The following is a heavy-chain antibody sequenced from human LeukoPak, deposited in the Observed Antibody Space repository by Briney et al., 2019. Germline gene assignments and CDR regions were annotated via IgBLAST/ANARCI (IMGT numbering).Heavy chain of an antibody. CDR1: GGSFSGYY. D-gene: IGHD3-22*01. CDR3: ARAPHFFDTTGSRYYFDY. V-gene: IGHV4-34*01. Sequence: PSATLSLTCAVYGGSFSGYYWSWIRQPPGKGLEWIGEINHSGSTYYNPSLKSRVTISVDTSKNQFSLKLSSVTAADTAVYYCARAPHFFDTTGSRYYFDYWGQGALVTVSS. CDR2: INHSGST. J-gene: IGHJ4*02.